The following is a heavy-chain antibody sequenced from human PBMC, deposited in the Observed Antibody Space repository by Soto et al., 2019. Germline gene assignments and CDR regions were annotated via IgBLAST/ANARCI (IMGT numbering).Heavy chain of an antibody. Sequence: LSLTCTVSGGSISSYYWSWIRQPPGKGLEWIGYIYYSGSTNYNPSLKSRVTISVDTSKNQFSLKLSSVTAADTAVYYCARSGSLYYYGMDVWGQGTTVTVSS. CDR2: IYYSGST. J-gene: IGHJ6*02. D-gene: IGHD3-3*01. V-gene: IGHV4-59*01. CDR3: ARSGSLYYYGMDV. CDR1: GGSISSYY.